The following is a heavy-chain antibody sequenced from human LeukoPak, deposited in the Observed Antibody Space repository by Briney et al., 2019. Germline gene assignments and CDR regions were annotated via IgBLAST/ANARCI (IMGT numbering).Heavy chain of an antibody. CDR1: GFTFDDYA. V-gene: IGHV3-9*01. Sequence: GGSLRLSCAASGFTFDDYAMHWVRQAPGKGLEWVSGISWNSGSIGYADSVKGRFTISRDNAKNSLYLQMNSLRAEDTALYYCAKDMGSGSYWGAFDIWGQGTMVTVSS. CDR2: ISWNSGSI. D-gene: IGHD1-26*01. J-gene: IGHJ3*02. CDR3: AKDMGSGSYWGAFDI.